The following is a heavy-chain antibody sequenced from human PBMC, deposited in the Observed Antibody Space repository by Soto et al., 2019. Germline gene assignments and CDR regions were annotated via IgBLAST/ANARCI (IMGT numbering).Heavy chain of an antibody. J-gene: IGHJ4*02. Sequence: SETLSLTCTGSGGSISSYYWSWVRQPPGKGLEWIGYIYYSGSTNYNPSLKSRVTISVDTSKNQFSLKLSSVTAADTAVYYCARVLPELLSFDYWGQGTLVTVS. CDR1: GGSISSYY. CDR2: IYYSGST. V-gene: IGHV4-59*01. D-gene: IGHD1-7*01. CDR3: ARVLPELLSFDY.